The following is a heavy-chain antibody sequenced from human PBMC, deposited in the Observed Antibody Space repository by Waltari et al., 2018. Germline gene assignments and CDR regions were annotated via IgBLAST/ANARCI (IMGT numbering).Heavy chain of an antibody. Sequence: QVQLVQSGAEVKKPGSSVKVSCKASGGTFSSYAISWVRQAPGQGLEWMGGIIPILGIANYEQKFQGRVTITADKSTSTAYMELSSLRSEDTAVYYCARDLGYCSSTSCPYDAFDIWGQGTMVTVSS. J-gene: IGHJ3*02. CDR1: GGTFSSYA. V-gene: IGHV1-69*10. CDR3: ARDLGYCSSTSCPYDAFDI. D-gene: IGHD2-2*01. CDR2: IIPILGIA.